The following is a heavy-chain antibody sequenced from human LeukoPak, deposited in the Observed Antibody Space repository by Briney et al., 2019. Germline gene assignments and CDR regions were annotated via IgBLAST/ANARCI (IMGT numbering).Heavy chain of an antibody. CDR3: ARELPGEWELYGQANAFDI. J-gene: IGHJ3*02. D-gene: IGHD1-26*01. CDR2: INPNSGGT. Sequence: GASVKVSCKASGYTFTGYYMHWVRQAPGQGLEWMGWINPNSGGTNYAQKFQGRVTMTRDTSISTAYMELSRLRSDDTAVYYCARELPGEWELYGQANAFDIWGQGTMVTVSS. CDR1: GYTFTGYY. V-gene: IGHV1-2*02.